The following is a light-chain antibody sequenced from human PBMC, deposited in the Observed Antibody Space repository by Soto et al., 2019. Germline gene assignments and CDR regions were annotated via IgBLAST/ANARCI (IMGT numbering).Light chain of an antibody. V-gene: IGKV1-5*01. Sequence: DIQMTQSPSTLSASVGDRVAITCRASQNINSKLAWYQKKPGKAPKLLISYAYNLESGVPSRFSGSVSGTEFTLTIGALQPDDLATYFCQQYDTYFRYTFGQGPTLDI. CDR1: QNINSK. CDR2: YAY. J-gene: IGKJ2*01. CDR3: QQYDTYFRYT.